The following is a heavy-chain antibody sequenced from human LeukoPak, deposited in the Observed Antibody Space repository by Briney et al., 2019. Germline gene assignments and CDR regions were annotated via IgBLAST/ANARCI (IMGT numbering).Heavy chain of an antibody. V-gene: IGHV3-23*01. CDR3: AKWVTDRGY. Sequence: GGSLRLSCAASGFTFNNYGMTWVRQAPGKGLEWVSAISGSGGSTYYADSVKGRFTISRDNSKNTLYLQMNSLRAEDTAVYYCAKWVTDRGYWGQGTLATVSS. D-gene: IGHD1-14*01. CDR2: ISGSGGST. CDR1: GFTFNNYG. J-gene: IGHJ4*02.